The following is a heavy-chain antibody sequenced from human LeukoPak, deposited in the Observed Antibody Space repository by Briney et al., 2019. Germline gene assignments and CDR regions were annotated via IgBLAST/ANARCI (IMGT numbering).Heavy chain of an antibody. CDR1: GFSLTTYE. D-gene: IGHD3-10*01. Sequence: GGSLRLSCAASGFSLTTYEMNWVRQAPGKGLEWVSVVYSGGTTYFADSVKGRFTISRDDFKNTLYLQMNSLRAEDTAVYYCARDTPTSGFGEFIFYYYGLDVWGQGTTVTVSS. CDR2: VYSGGTT. J-gene: IGHJ6*02. V-gene: IGHV3-66*01. CDR3: ARDTPTSGFGEFIFYYYGLDV.